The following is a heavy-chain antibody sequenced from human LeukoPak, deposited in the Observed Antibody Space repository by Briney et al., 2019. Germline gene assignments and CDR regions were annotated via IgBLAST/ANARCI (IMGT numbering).Heavy chain of an antibody. CDR1: GYTFSDYA. V-gene: IGHV1-18*01. Sequence: ASVNVSCKASGYTFSDYAITWVRQAPGQGLEWMGWISGYNGKTTYAQGFQGRLTMTADTSTSTGYMELRSLRSDDTAVYYCARPDFWSGPDPYFDYWGQGTLVTVSS. CDR3: ARPDFWSGPDPYFDY. CDR2: ISGYNGKT. D-gene: IGHD3-3*01. J-gene: IGHJ4*02.